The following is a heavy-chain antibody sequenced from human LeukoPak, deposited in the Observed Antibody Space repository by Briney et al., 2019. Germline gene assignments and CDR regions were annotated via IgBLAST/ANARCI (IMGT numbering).Heavy chain of an antibody. V-gene: IGHV3-11*04. D-gene: IGHD3-10*02. Sequence: PGGSLRLSCAASGFTFSDYYMSWIRQAPGKGLEWVSYISSSGNIVYYTDSVKGRFTISRDNAKNSLYLQMNSLRAEDTAVYYCAELGITMIGGVWGKGTTVTISS. CDR3: AELGITMIGGV. CDR1: GFTFSDYY. CDR2: ISSSGNIV. J-gene: IGHJ6*04.